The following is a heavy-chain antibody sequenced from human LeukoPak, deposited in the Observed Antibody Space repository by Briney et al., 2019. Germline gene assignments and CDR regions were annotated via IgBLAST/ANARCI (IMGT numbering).Heavy chain of an antibody. CDR3: AKISGGSGSYYLYYFDS. V-gene: IGHV3-21*04. Sequence: GGSLRLSCAASGFTFSSYSMNWVRQAPGKGLEWVSSISSSSSYIYYADSVKGRFTISRDNAKNSLYLQMNGLRAEDTAVYYCAKISGGSGSYYLYYFDSWGQGTLVTVSS. D-gene: IGHD3-10*01. CDR1: GFTFSSYS. J-gene: IGHJ4*02. CDR2: ISSSSSYI.